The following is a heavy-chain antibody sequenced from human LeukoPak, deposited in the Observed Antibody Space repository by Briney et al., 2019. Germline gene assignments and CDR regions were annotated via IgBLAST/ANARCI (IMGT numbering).Heavy chain of an antibody. CDR2: IYYSGST. V-gene: IGHV4-59*08. CDR1: GGSISTYY. D-gene: IGHD2-2*02. Sequence: SETLSLTCTVSGGSISTYYWSWIRQPPGKGLEWIGYIYYSGSTNYNPSLKSRVTISVDTSKNQFSLKLSSVTAADTAVYYCARHPGDEGDIVVVPAAIDYAGYWGQGTLVTVSS. CDR3: ARHPGDEGDIVVVPAAIDYAGY. J-gene: IGHJ4*02.